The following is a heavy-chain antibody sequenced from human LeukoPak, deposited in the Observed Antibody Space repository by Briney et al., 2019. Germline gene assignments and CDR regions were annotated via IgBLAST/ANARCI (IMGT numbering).Heavy chain of an antibody. V-gene: IGHV3-30*02. J-gene: IGHJ6*03. CDR3: AKDFRTPVGYYYMDV. D-gene: IGHD1-26*01. Sequence: GGSLRLSCAASGFTFSSYGMHWVRQAPGKGLEWVAFIRYDGNAKYYADSVKGRFTISRDNSKNTLYLQMNSLRAEDTAVYYCAKDFRTPVGYYYMDVWGKGTTVTISS. CDR2: IRYDGNAK. CDR1: GFTFSSYG.